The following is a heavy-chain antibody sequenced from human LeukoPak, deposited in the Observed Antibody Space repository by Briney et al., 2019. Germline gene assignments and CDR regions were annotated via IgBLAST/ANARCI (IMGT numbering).Heavy chain of an antibody. J-gene: IGHJ6*03. CDR3: AKMEGQRLYDYCMDV. D-gene: IGHD3-3*01. Sequence: GGSLRLSCAASGFAFSNFAMSWVRQAPGKGLEWVSGVSGSGDSSYYADSVKGRFTISRDNSKNALYLQMNSLRADDTALYYCAKMEGQRLYDYCMDVWGKGTTVTVSS. V-gene: IGHV3-23*01. CDR2: VSGSGDSS. CDR1: GFAFSNFA.